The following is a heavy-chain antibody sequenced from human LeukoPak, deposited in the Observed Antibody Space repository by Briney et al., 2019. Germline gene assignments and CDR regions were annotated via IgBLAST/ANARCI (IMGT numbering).Heavy chain of an antibody. D-gene: IGHD2-15*01. CDR3: ARDGYCSGGSCYYFDY. J-gene: IGHJ4*02. CDR1: GFTFSSYW. V-gene: IGHV3-7*01. CDR2: IKQDGSEK. Sequence: PGGSLRLYCAASGFTFSSYWMSWVRQAPGKGLEWVANIKQDGSEKYYVDSVKGRFTISRDNAKNALYLQMNSLRAEDTAVYYCARDGYCSGGSCYYFDYWGQGTLVTVSS.